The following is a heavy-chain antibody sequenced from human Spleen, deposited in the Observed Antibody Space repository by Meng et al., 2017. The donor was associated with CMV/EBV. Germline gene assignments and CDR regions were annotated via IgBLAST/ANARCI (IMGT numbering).Heavy chain of an antibody. CDR1: GFTFSSYG. Sequence: GESLKISCAASGFTFSSYGMHWVRQAPGKGLEWVTFIRYDGSNKYYADSVKGRFTISRDNSKNTLYLQMNSLRAEDTAVYYCARGAGPYNSSSNYDYWGQGTLVTVSS. V-gene: IGHV3-30*02. J-gene: IGHJ4*02. D-gene: IGHD6-6*01. CDR2: IRYDGSNK. CDR3: ARGAGPYNSSSNYDY.